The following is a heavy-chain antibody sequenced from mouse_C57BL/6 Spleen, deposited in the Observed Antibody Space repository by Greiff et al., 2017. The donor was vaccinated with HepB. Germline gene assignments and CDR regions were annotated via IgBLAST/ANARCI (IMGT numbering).Heavy chain of an antibody. D-gene: IGHD2-3*01. CDR3: ARSDDAPSYYFDY. CDR2: IDPSDSDT. J-gene: IGHJ2*01. Sequence: QVQLQQPGAELVRPGSSVKLSCKASGYTFTSYWMHWVKQRPIQGLEWIGNIDPSDSDTHYNQKFKDKATLTVDKSSSTAYMQLSSLTSEDSAVYYCARSDDAPSYYFDYWGQGTTLTVSS. V-gene: IGHV1-52*01. CDR1: GYTFTSYW.